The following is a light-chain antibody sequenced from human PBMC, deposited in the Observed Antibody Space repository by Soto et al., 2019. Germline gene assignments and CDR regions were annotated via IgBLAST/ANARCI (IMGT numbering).Light chain of an antibody. V-gene: IGKV3-11*01. CDR1: QSVSSY. Sequence: EIVLTQSPATLSLSPGERATLSCRASQSVSSYLAWYQQKPGQAPRLLIYDASNRATGIPARFSGSGSGTDFTLTISSLEPEDFAVYYCQQYGSAPPITFGQGTRLENK. CDR2: DAS. CDR3: QQYGSAPPIT. J-gene: IGKJ5*01.